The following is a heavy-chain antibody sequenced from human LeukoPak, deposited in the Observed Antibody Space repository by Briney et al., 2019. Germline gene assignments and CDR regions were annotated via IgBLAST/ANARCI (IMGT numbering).Heavy chain of an antibody. V-gene: IGHV4-39*01. J-gene: IGHJ4*02. D-gene: IGHD2-15*01. Sequence: PSETLSLTCTVSGGSISSSSYYWGWIRQPPGKGLEWIGSIYYSGSTYYNPSLKSRVTISVDTSKNQFSLKLSSVTAADTAVYYCARSCSGGSCYFLYWGQGTLVTVSS. CDR3: ARSCSGGSCYFLY. CDR1: GGSISSSSYY. CDR2: IYYSGST.